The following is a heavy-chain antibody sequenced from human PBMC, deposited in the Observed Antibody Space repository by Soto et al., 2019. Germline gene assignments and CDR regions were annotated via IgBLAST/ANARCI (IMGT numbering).Heavy chain of an antibody. J-gene: IGHJ3*02. D-gene: IGHD6-6*01. Sequence: VKVSCKASGYTFTGYYMHWVRQAPGQGLERMGWINPNSGGTNYAQKFQGWVTMTRDTSISTAYMELSRLRSDDTAVYYCARDSDSSSLLYAFDIWGQGTMVTVSS. CDR2: INPNSGGT. CDR3: ARDSDSSSLLYAFDI. CDR1: GYTFTGYY. V-gene: IGHV1-2*04.